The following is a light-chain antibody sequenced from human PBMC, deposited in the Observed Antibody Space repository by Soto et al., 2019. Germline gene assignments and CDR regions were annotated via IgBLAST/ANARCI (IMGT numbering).Light chain of an antibody. V-gene: IGKV1-39*01. CDR2: AAS. CDR1: QSISSY. J-gene: IGKJ3*01. CDR3: QQSYSTLT. Sequence: DIQMTQSPSSLSASVGDRVTITCRASQSISSYLNWYQQKPGKAPKLLIYAASSLQSGVPSRFSGSGSGTDFTLTISSLKPEDFATYYCQQSYSTLTFGPGTKVYI.